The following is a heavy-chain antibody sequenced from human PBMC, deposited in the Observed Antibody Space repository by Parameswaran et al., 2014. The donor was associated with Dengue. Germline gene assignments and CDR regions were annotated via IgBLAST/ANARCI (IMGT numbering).Heavy chain of an antibody. CDR1: GYTFTGYY. CDR2: INPNSGGT. CDR3: ARGADTASYYYYGMDV. D-gene: IGHD5-18*01. V-gene: IGHV1-2*02. Sequence: PGASVKVSCKASGYTFTGYYMHWVRQAPGQGLEWMGWINPNSGGTNYAQKFQGRVTMTWDTSISTAYMELSRLRSDDTAVYYCARGADTASYYYYGMDVWGQGDHGHRLL. J-gene: IGHJ6*02.